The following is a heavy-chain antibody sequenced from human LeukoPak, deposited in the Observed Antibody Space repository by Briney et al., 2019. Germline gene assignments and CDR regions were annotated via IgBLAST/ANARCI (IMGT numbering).Heavy chain of an antibody. CDR2: INHSGST. CDR3: ARAYYADAFDI. D-gene: IGHD3-10*01. Sequence: TSETLSLTCAVYGGSFSGYYWSWIRQPPGKGLEWIGEINHSGSTNYNPSLKSRVTISVDTSKNQFSLKLSSVTAADTAVYYCARAYYADAFDIWGQGTMVTVSS. CDR1: GGSFSGYY. V-gene: IGHV4-34*01. J-gene: IGHJ3*02.